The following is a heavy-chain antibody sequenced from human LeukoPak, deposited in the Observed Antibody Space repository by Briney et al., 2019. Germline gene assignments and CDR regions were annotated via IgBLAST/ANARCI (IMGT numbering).Heavy chain of an antibody. CDR1: GFTFSNYS. CDR2: ISSSSSYI. J-gene: IGHJ4*02. D-gene: IGHD6-19*01. CDR3: ARAGWYEPADY. Sequence: GGSLRLSCAASGFTFSNYSMNWVRQAPGKGLEWVSSISSSSSYIYYADSVKGRFTISRDNAKNSLYLQMNSLRGEDTAVYYCARAGWYEPADYWGQGTLVTVSS. V-gene: IGHV3-21*01.